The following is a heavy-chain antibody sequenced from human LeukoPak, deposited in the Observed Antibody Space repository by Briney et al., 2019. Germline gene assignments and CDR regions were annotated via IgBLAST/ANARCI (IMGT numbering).Heavy chain of an antibody. CDR3: AKEIRWSPLDWFDP. V-gene: IGHV3-9*01. Sequence: PGRSLRLSCAASGFTFDDYAMHWVRQAPGKGLEWVSGISWNSGSIGYADSVKGRFTISRDNAKNSLYLQMNSLRAEDTALYYCAKEIRWSPLDWFDPWGQGTLVTVSS. D-gene: IGHD1-26*01. CDR1: GFTFDDYA. J-gene: IGHJ5*02. CDR2: ISWNSGSI.